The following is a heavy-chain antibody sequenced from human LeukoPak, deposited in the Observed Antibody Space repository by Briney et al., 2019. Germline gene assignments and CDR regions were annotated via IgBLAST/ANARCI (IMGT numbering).Heavy chain of an antibody. D-gene: IGHD3-9*01. Sequence: GGSLRLSCAASGFTFSSYAMHWVRQAPGKGLEWVSYITNSGTTIYYADSVKGRFTISRDNAKNSLYLQMNSLRAEDTAVYYCARDGHYDILTGYFQDWGQGTQVTVSS. CDR3: ARDGHYDILTGYFQD. CDR1: GFTFSSYA. J-gene: IGHJ4*02. CDR2: ITNSGTTI. V-gene: IGHV3-48*04.